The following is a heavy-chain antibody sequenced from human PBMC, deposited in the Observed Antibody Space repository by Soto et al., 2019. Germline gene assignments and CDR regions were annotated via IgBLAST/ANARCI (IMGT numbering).Heavy chain of an antibody. CDR1: GGSFSGYY. Sequence: PSETLSLTGAVYGGSFSGYYWSWIRQPPGKGLEWIGEINHSGSTNYNPSLKSRVTISVDTSKNQFSLKLSSVTAADTAVYYCARVQRYRITMVRGIYYYYGMDVWGQGTTVTVSS. V-gene: IGHV4-34*01. CDR3: ARVQRYRITMVRGIYYYYGMDV. CDR2: INHSGST. J-gene: IGHJ6*02. D-gene: IGHD3-10*01.